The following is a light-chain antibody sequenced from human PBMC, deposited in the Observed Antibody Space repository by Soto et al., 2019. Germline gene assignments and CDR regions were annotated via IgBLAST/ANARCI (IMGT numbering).Light chain of an antibody. CDR1: QSVSSSY. CDR3: KQYRTS. CDR2: GAS. J-gene: IGKJ4*01. Sequence: EIVLTQSPGTLSLSPGERATLSCRASQSVSSSYLAWYQQKPGQAPRQLIYGASSRATGIPDRFSGSGSGTDFTLTITRLEPEDFAVYYCKQYRTSFGGGTRVEIK. V-gene: IGKV3-20*01.